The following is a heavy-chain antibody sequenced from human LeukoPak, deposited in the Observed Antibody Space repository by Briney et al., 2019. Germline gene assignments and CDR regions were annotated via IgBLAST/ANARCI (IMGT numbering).Heavy chain of an antibody. D-gene: IGHD3-16*01. Sequence: GGSLRLSCAASGFTFSDDWMHWVRQAPGKGLVWVARINDDGSITTYAASVRGRFTISRDNAKRTLYLQMNGLGVEDTAVYFCAGRDCQTNVYGRPFDSWGQGTLVTVSS. CDR2: INDDGSIT. J-gene: IGHJ4*02. V-gene: IGHV3-74*01. CDR3: AGRDCQTNVYGRPFDS. CDR1: GFTFSDDW.